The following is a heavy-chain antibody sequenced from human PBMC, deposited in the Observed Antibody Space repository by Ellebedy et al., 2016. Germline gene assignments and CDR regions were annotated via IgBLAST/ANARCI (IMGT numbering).Heavy chain of an antibody. CDR3: ARDRGGYCSSTSCYNNFDP. Sequence: ASVKVSXKASGYTFTGYYMHWVRQAPGQGFEWMGWINPNSGGTNYAQKFQGRVTMTRDTSISTAYMELSRLRSDDTAVYYCARDRGGYCSSTSCYNNFDPWGQGTLVTVSS. D-gene: IGHD2-2*02. CDR2: INPNSGGT. V-gene: IGHV1-2*02. J-gene: IGHJ5*02. CDR1: GYTFTGYY.